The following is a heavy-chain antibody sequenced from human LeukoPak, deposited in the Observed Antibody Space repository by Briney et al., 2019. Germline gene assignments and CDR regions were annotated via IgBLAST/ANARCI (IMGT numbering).Heavy chain of an antibody. Sequence: GGSLRLSCAASGFTFSNPWMSWVRQAPGKGLEWVGRIKSKTDGGATEYAAAVQGRFTISRDDSKNTLYLQMNSLKTEDTAVYYGTTYGDYEGLSDRWGQGTLVTVSS. CDR3: TTYGDYEGLSDR. V-gene: IGHV3-15*01. D-gene: IGHD4-17*01. CDR2: IKSKTDGGAT. J-gene: IGHJ5*02. CDR1: GFTFSNPW.